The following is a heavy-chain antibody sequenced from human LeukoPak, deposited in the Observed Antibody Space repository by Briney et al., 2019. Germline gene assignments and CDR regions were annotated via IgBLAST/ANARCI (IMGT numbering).Heavy chain of an antibody. J-gene: IGHJ4*02. CDR2: LYSGGST. CDR3: ARPISITHKPDY. D-gene: IGHD1-14*01. V-gene: IGHV3-66*04. CDR1: GFTVSSNY. Sequence: PGGSLRLSCAASGFTVSSNYMSWVRQAPGKGLKWVSVLYSGGSTYYADSVKGRFTISRDNSKNTLYLQMNSLRAEDTAVYYCARPISITHKPDYWGQGTLVTVSS.